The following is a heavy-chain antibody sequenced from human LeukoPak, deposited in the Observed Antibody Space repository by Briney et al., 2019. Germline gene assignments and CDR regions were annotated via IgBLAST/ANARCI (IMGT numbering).Heavy chain of an antibody. D-gene: IGHD1-14*01. Sequence: GSLRLYCAASGFTFSNTWMSWVRQAPGKGLEWVGLIKTNTDGGTTDYAAPVKGRFAISRDDSKNTMYLQMNSLKTEDTAVYYCITGAGDNWGQGTLVTVSS. V-gene: IGHV3-15*01. CDR3: ITGAGDN. J-gene: IGHJ4*02. CDR1: GFTFSNTW. CDR2: IKTNTDGGTT.